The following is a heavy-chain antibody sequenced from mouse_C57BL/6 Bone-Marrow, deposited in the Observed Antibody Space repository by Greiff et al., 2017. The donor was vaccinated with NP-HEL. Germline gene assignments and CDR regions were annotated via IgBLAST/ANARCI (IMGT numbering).Heavy chain of an antibody. J-gene: IGHJ4*01. CDR1: GYAFTNYL. CDR3: ARGYGSSYGYARDY. V-gene: IGHV1-54*01. Sequence: QVQLKQSGAELVRPGTSVKVSCKASGYAFTNYLIEWVKQRPGQGLEWIGVINPGSGGTNYNEKFKGKATLTADKSSSTAYMQLSSLTSEDSAVYFCARGYGSSYGYARDYWGQGTSVTVSS. CDR2: INPGSGGT. D-gene: IGHD1-1*01.